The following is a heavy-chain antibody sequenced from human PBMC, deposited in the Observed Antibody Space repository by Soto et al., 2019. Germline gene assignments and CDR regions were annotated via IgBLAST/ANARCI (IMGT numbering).Heavy chain of an antibody. CDR2: IRSKINSYAT. CDR1: GFTFSGSA. CDR3: TRNNYDSSGSPGDY. D-gene: IGHD3-22*01. V-gene: IGHV3-73*01. J-gene: IGHJ4*02. Sequence: PGESLKISCAASGFTFSGSAMHWVRQASGKGLEWIGRIRSKINSYATAYGASVKGRFTISRDDSKNTAYLQMNSLKIEDTAVYYCTRNNYDSSGSPGDYWGQGTLVTVSS.